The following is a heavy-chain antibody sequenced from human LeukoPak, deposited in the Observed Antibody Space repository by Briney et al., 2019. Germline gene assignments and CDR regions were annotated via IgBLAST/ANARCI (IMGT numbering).Heavy chain of an antibody. J-gene: IGHJ4*02. CDR1: GFTFSSYS. D-gene: IGHD6-19*01. CDR2: ISSSSSYI. V-gene: IGHV3-21*01. CDR3: ARDRGISGWPFDY. Sequence: GGSLRLSCAASGFTFSSYSMNWVRQAPGKGLEWVSSISSSSSYIYYADSMKGRFTISRDNAKNSLYLQMNSLRAEDTAVYYCARDRGISGWPFDYWGQGTLVTVSS.